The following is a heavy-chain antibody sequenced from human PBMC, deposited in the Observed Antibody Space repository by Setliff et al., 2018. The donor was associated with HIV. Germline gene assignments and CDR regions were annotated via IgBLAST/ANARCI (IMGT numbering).Heavy chain of an antibody. Sequence: PSETLSLTCTVSDDSISSYYWSWIRQPPGKGLEWIGYIYYTGTTKYNPSLKSRVTISIDTSKNQFSLKLSSVTAADTAVDYCVGGLRSRSQGHFDYWGQGTLVTVSS. D-gene: IGHD5-12*01. CDR3: VGGLRSRSQGHFDY. CDR1: DDSISSYY. V-gene: IGHV4-59*12. J-gene: IGHJ4*02. CDR2: IYYTGTT.